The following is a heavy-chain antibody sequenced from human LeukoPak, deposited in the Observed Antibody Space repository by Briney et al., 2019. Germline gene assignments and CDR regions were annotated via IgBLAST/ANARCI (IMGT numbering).Heavy chain of an antibody. V-gene: IGHV4-30-2*01. CDR2: IYHSGST. CDR3: ARDTLLTAFDY. Sequence: SETLSLTCAVSGGSISSGGYSWSWTRQPPGKGLEWIGYIYHSGSTYYNPSLKSRVTISVDRSKNQFSLKLSSVTAADTAVYYCARDTLLTAFDYWGQGTLVTVSS. J-gene: IGHJ4*02. CDR1: GGSISSGGYS.